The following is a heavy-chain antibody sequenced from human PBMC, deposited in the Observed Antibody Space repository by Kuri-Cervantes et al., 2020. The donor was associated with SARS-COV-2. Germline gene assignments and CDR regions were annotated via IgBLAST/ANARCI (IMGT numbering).Heavy chain of an antibody. CDR2: ISYDGSNK. J-gene: IGHJ4*02. V-gene: IGHV3-30*04. Sequence: GESLKISCAASGFTFSSYAMHWVRQAPGKGLEWVAVISYDGSNKYYADSVKGRFTISRDNSKNTLYLQMNSLRAEDTAVYYCAKTPLPTVTTGVFDYWGQGNLVNVSS. CDR1: GFTFSSYA. CDR3: AKTPLPTVTTGVFDY. D-gene: IGHD4-17*01.